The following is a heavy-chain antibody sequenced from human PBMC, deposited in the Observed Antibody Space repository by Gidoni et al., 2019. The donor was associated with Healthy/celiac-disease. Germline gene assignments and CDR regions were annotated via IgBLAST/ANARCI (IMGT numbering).Heavy chain of an antibody. CDR3: ARVGRYFSGSLRRAFDI. Sequence: QVQPQQWGAGLLKPSETLSLTCAVYGRSFSGYYWSWIRQPPGKGLEWFGEVNHSGSTNDNPSLKIRVTISVDTSKNQFSLKLSSVTAADPAVYYCARVGRYFSGSLRRAFDIWGQGTMVTVSS. V-gene: IGHV4-34*01. J-gene: IGHJ3*02. CDR2: VNHSGST. D-gene: IGHD6-19*01. CDR1: GRSFSGYY.